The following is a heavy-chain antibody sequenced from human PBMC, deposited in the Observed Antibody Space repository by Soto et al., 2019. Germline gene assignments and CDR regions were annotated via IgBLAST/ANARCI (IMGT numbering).Heavy chain of an antibody. CDR1: GFTVTDIY. Sequence: EVQLVESGGGLVQPGGSLRLSCVASGFTVTDIYMNWVRQAPGKGLEWVSVIYKDFTDYADFVMGRFSVSTDTSKNALYLQLDNLRAEDTAVYYCAREPRYCSGGSCSIMGDAFDIWGQGAMVTVSS. CDR3: AREPRYCSGGSCSIMGDAFDI. CDR2: IYKDFT. D-gene: IGHD2-15*01. J-gene: IGHJ3*02. V-gene: IGHV3-66*01.